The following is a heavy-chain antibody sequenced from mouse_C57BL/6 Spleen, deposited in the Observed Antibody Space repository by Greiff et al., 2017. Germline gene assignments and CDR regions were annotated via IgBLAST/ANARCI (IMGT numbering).Heavy chain of an antibody. J-gene: IGHJ1*03. CDR2: IYPGDGDT. CDR3: APYYYGSSYGYLDV. CDR1: GYAFSSSW. Sequence: QVQLQQSGPELVKPGASVTISCKASGYAFSSSWMNWVKQRPGKGLEWIGRIYPGDGDTNYNGKFKGKATLTADKSSSTAYMQLSSLTSEDSAVYFCAPYYYGSSYGYLDVWGTGTTVTVSS. D-gene: IGHD1-1*01. V-gene: IGHV1-82*01.